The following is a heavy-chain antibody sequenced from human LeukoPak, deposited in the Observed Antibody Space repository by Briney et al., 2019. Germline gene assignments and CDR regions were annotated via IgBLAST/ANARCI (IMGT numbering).Heavy chain of an antibody. V-gene: IGHV3-21*01. D-gene: IGHD6-19*01. CDR3: ARTPMGIAVAGTYFQH. J-gene: IGHJ1*01. CDR1: GFTFDDYA. CDR2: ISSSSSYI. Sequence: GGSLRLSCAASGFTFDDYAMHWVRQAPGKGLEWVSSISSSSSYIYYADSVKGRFTISRDNAKNSLYLQMNSLRAEDTAVYYCARTPMGIAVAGTYFQHWGQGTLVTVSS.